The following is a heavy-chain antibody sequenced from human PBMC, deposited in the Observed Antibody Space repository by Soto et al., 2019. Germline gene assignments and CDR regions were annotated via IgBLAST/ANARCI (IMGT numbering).Heavy chain of an antibody. V-gene: IGHV4-30-4*01. CDR3: ARGPSGDKIDY. J-gene: IGHJ4*02. D-gene: IGHD7-27*01. CDR2: IYDGGTT. Sequence: SETLSLTCTVSGGSISSAAYCWSWIRQSPDKGLEWIGHIYDGGTTYSSPSLKGRVTISADTSETQFSLKLNSVSAADTAVYYCARGPSGDKIDYWGQGIQVTVSS. CDR1: GGSISSAAYC.